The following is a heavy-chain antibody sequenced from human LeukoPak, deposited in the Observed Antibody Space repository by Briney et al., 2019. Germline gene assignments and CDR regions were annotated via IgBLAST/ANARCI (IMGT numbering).Heavy chain of an antibody. CDR3: ARGYYSDTTGYNPLDH. J-gene: IGHJ4*02. CDR2: ISSSGSSM. D-gene: IGHD3-22*01. V-gene: IGHV3-48*03. CDR1: GFTFSSYE. Sequence: GGSLRLSCAASGFTFSSYEMNWVRQAPGKGVEWISYISSSGSSMSSAHSVKAPFTISRDNAKNSMYLQMTSLRAGDAAVYYCARGYYSDTTGYNPLDHWGQGTLVTVSS.